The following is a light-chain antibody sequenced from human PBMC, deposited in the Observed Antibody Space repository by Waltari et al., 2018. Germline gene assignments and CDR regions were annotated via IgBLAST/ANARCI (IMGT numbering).Light chain of an antibody. V-gene: IGKV2-28*01. J-gene: IGKJ1*01. CDR3: MQALQTWT. CDR1: QSLLPSNGYKY. Sequence: DIVMTKSPLSLPVTPGEPASISCRSSQSLLPSNGYKYLDWYLPKPGQSPQLLIYLGSNRASGVPDRFSGSGSGTDFTLKISRVEAADVGVYYCMQALQTWTFGQGTKVEIK. CDR2: LGS.